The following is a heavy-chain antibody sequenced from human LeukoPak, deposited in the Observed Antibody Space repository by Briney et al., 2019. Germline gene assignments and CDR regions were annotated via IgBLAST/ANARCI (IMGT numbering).Heavy chain of an antibody. CDR1: GGTFSSYA. CDR2: IIPIFGTA. Sequence: ASVTVSCKASGGTFSSYAISWVRQAPGQGLEWMGGIIPIFGTANYAQKFQGRVTITTDESTSTAYMELSSLRSEDTAVYYCARGRSYYYGSGSYYGWFDPWGQGTLVTVSS. V-gene: IGHV1-69*05. CDR3: ARGRSYYYGSGSYYGWFDP. J-gene: IGHJ5*02. D-gene: IGHD3-10*01.